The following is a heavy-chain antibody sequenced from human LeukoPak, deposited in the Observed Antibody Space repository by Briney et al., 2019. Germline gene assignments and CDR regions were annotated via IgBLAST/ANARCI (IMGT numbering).Heavy chain of an antibody. D-gene: IGHD6-19*01. CDR3: ARVLGAVAGTVYNWFDP. V-gene: IGHV1-2*02. Sequence: ASVKVSCKASGYTFTGYYMHWVRQAPGQGLEWMGWINPNSGGTNYAQKLQGRVTMTTDTSTSTAYMELRSLRSDDTALYYCARVLGAVAGTVYNWFDPWGQGTLVTVSS. CDR1: GYTFTGYY. CDR2: INPNSGGT. J-gene: IGHJ5*02.